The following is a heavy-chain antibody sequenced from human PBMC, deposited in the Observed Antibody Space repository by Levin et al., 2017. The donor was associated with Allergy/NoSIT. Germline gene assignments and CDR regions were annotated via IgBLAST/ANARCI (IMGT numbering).Heavy chain of an antibody. J-gene: IGHJ4*02. CDR1: GGTFSSYA. CDR2: IIPIFGTA. Sequence: SVKVSCKASGGTFSSYAISWVRQAPGQGLEWMGGIIPIFGTANYAQKFQGRVTITADESTSTAYMELSSLRSEDTAVYYCARVGMDTKTEWLTRFDYWGQGTLVTVSS. D-gene: IGHD3-3*01. V-gene: IGHV1-69*13. CDR3: ARVGMDTKTEWLTRFDY.